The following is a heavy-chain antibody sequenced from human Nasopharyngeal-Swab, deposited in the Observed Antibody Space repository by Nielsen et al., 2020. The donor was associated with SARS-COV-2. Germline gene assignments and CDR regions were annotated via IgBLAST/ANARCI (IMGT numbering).Heavy chain of an antibody. CDR2: INPNSGGI. CDR1: GYTFTSYD. D-gene: IGHD4-23*01. CDR3: ARVVTRPYYYGMDV. Sequence: ASVKVSCKASGYTFTSYDINWVRQATGQGLEWMGRINPNSGGINYAQKFQGRVTMTRDTSISTAYMELSRLRSDDTAVYYCARVVTRPYYYGMDVWGQGTTVTVSS. V-gene: IGHV1-2*06. J-gene: IGHJ6*02.